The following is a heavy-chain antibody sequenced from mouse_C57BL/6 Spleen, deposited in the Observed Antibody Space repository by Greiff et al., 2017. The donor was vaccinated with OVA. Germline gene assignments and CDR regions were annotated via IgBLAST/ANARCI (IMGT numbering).Heavy chain of an antibody. V-gene: IGHV1-53*01. Sequence: QVQLQQPGTELVKPGASVKLSCKASCYTFTSYWMHWVKQRPGHVLEWIGNINPSNGGTNYNEKFKSKATLTVDKSSSTAYMQLSSLTSEDSAVYYCARGGVYGTLDYWGQGTTLTVSS. D-gene: IGHD2-1*01. CDR3: ARGGVYGTLDY. CDR2: INPSNGGT. CDR1: CYTFTSYW. J-gene: IGHJ2*01.